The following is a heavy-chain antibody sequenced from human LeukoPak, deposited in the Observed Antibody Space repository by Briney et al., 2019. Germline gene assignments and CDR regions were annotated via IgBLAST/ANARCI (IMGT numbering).Heavy chain of an antibody. D-gene: IGHD3-9*01. CDR2: ISGSGGST. CDR3: AKDMGLRYFDWSFDY. V-gene: IGHV3-43*02. CDR1: GFTFSNYA. J-gene: IGHJ4*02. Sequence: GSLRLSCAASGFTFSNYAMSWVRQAPGKGLEWVSTISGSGGSTYYVDSVKGRFTISRDNSKNSLYLQMNSLRAEDTALYYCAKDMGLRYFDWSFDYWGQGTLVTVSS.